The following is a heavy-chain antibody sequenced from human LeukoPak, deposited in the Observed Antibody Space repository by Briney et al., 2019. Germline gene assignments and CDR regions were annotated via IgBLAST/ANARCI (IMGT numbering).Heavy chain of an antibody. Sequence: SQTLSLTCTVSGGSLSSGDYYCSWIRQPPGRGLGWIGYIYYSGSTYYNPSLKSRVTISVDTSKNQFSLKLSSVTAADTAVYYCARESSAYYYYMDVWGKGTTVTVSS. CDR3: ARESSAYYYYMDV. J-gene: IGHJ6*03. CDR1: GGSLSSGDYY. V-gene: IGHV4-30-4*08. CDR2: IYYSGST.